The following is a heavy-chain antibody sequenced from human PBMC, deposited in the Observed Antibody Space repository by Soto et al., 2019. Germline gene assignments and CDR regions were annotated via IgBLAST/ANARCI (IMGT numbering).Heavy chain of an antibody. D-gene: IGHD3-3*01. V-gene: IGHV3-30-3*01. CDR1: GXTFSTYS. CDR3: ARVGPGRFLEWFHMGKYGMDV. J-gene: IGHJ6*02. CDR2: ISHDGSNK. Sequence: GSLRLSCAASGXTFSTYSMHRVRWDPGKRVEVVAVISHDGSNKYYADSVKGRFTISRDNSKNTLYLQMNSLRAEDTAVYYCARVGPGRFLEWFHMGKYGMDVWGQGTTVTVSS.